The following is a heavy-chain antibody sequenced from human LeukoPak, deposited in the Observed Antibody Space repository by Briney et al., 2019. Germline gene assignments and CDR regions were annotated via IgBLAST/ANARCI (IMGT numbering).Heavy chain of an antibody. V-gene: IGHV1-2*02. D-gene: IGHD3-10*01. CDR2: INPNSGGT. CDR1: GYTFTVFY. Sequence: ASVTVSCKASGYTFTVFYMHWVRQAPGQGLEWMGWINPNSGGTNYQGRVTMTRDTSINTAYMELSSLRSDDTAVYYCAREEVSVISDTCCSGLGYWGQGTLITVSS. J-gene: IGHJ4*02. CDR3: AREEVSVISDTCCSGLGY.